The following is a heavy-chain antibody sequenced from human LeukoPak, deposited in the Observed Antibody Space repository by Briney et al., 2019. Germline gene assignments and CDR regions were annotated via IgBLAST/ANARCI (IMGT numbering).Heavy chain of an antibody. Sequence: GGSLRLSCAASGFTFSSYGMHWVRQAPGKGLEWVAFIRYVGSNKYYADSVKGRFTISRDNSKNTLYLQMNSLRAEDTAVYYCAKTPYSYVLYYFDYWGQGTLVTVSS. V-gene: IGHV3-30*02. CDR3: AKTPYSYVLYYFDY. CDR2: IRYVGSNK. CDR1: GFTFSSYG. J-gene: IGHJ4*02. D-gene: IGHD5-18*01.